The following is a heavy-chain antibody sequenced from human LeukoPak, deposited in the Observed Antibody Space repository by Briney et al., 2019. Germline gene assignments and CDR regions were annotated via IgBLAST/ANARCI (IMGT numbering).Heavy chain of an antibody. CDR3: ASGRQLGY. CDR2: IKEDGSEK. D-gene: IGHD6-13*01. Sequence: GGYLRLSCAASGFTCSNYWMSWVRQAPGKGLEWVANIKEDGSEKYYVDSVKGRFTISRDNARNSLYLQMNSLRAEDTAVYYCASGRQLGYWGQGTLVTVSS. CDR1: GFTCSNYW. J-gene: IGHJ4*02. V-gene: IGHV3-7*01.